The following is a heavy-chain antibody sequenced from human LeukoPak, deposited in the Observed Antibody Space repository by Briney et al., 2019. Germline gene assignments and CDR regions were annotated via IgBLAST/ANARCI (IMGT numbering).Heavy chain of an antibody. CDR1: GYSMSSGYY. D-gene: IGHD1-26*01. CDR2: IYHSGST. J-gene: IGHJ4*02. V-gene: IGHV4-38-2*02. CDR3: AGSYPDY. Sequence: PSETLSLTCTVSGYSMSSGYYWGWIRQPPGKGLEWIGSIYHSGSTYYNPSLKSRVTISVDTSKNQFSLKLSSVTAADTAVYYCAGSYPDYWGQGTLVTVSS.